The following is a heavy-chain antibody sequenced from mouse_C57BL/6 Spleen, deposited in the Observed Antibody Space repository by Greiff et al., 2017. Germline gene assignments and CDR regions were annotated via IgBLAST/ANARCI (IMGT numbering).Heavy chain of an antibody. Sequence: VQLKQSGPELVKPGASVKISCKASGYSFTDYNMNWVKQSNGKSLEWIGVINPNYGTTSYNQKFKGKATLTVDQSSSTAYMQLNSLTSEDSAVYYCAREDYYGSSRGFAYWGQGTLVTVSA. J-gene: IGHJ3*01. V-gene: IGHV1-39*01. D-gene: IGHD1-1*01. CDR1: GYSFTDYN. CDR3: AREDYYGSSRGFAY. CDR2: INPNYGTT.